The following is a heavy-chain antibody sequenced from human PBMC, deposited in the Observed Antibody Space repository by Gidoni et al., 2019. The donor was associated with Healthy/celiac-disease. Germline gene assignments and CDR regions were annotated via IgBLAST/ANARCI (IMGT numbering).Heavy chain of an antibody. Sequence: QLQLQESGPGLVKPSETLSPTSTVSGGSLSSSRYYWGWIRQPPGKGREWIGSIAYSGSTYYNQSLKSRVTISVDTSKNQFSLKLSSVTAADTAVYYCASYDSSGYYTDDWGQGTLVTVSS. CDR1: GGSLSSSRYY. J-gene: IGHJ4*02. D-gene: IGHD3-22*01. CDR3: ASYDSSGYYTDD. CDR2: IAYSGST. V-gene: IGHV4-39*07.